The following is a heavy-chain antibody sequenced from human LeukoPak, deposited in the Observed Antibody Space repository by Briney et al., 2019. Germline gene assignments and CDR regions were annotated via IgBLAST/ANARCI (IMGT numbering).Heavy chain of an antibody. Sequence: GGSLRLSCAASGFTFSSYGMSWVRQAPGKGLEWVSAITGSGGSTYYADSVKGRFTISRDNSKNTLYLQMNSLRAEDTAVYSCAKLDGRGGAFDIWGQGTMVTVSS. J-gene: IGHJ3*02. CDR2: ITGSGGST. CDR3: AKLDGRGGAFDI. CDR1: GFTFSSYG. D-gene: IGHD1-26*01. V-gene: IGHV3-23*01.